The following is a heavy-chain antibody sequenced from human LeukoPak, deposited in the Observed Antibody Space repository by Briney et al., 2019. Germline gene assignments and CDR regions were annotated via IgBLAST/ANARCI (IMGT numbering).Heavy chain of an antibody. CDR1: GGSISSGGYY. Sequence: PSETLSLTCTVSGGSISSGGYYWSWIRQHPGKGLEWIGYIYYSGSTYYNPSLKSRVTISVDTSKNQFSLKLSSVTAADTAVYYCASLAAAGRYYYGMDVWGQGTTVTVSS. V-gene: IGHV4-31*03. CDR3: ASLAAAGRYYYGMDV. J-gene: IGHJ6*02. CDR2: IYYSGST. D-gene: IGHD6-13*01.